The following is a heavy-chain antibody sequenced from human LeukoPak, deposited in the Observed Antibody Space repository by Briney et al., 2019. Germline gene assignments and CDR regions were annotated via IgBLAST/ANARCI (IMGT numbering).Heavy chain of an antibody. CDR2: IKQDGSEK. Sequence: GGSLRLPCAASGFTFSSYWMSWVRQAPGKGLEWVANIKQDGSEKYYVDSVKGRFTISRDNAKNSLYLQMNSLRAEDTAVYYCAREGVAVDYYYYYGMDVWGQGTTVTVSS. D-gene: IGHD3-3*01. CDR1: GFTFSSYW. J-gene: IGHJ6*02. CDR3: AREGVAVDYYYYYGMDV. V-gene: IGHV3-7*01.